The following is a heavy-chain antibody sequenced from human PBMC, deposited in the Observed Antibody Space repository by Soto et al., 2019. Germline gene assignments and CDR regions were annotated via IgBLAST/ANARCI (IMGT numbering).Heavy chain of an antibody. CDR3: ARGRYRAARPAADYYYGVDD. V-gene: IGHV3-30*04. D-gene: IGHD6-6*01. Sequence: QVQLMESGGGLVQPGGSLRVSCAASGFTFKNYTIHWVRQAPGKGLEWVAGISVDGSNKYYADSVKGRFTISRDNSKNTLYLQMNNLRGEDTAVYYCARGRYRAARPAADYYYGVDDWGQGTSVTVSS. CDR2: ISVDGSNK. J-gene: IGHJ6*02. CDR1: GFTFKNYT.